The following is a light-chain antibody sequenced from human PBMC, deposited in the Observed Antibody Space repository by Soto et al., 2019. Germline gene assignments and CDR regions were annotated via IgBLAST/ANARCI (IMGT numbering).Light chain of an antibody. CDR1: QSISSS. CDR3: QQYSTYST. V-gene: IGKV1-5*01. CDR2: DAS. J-gene: IGKJ1*01. Sequence: DIQMTQSPSTLSASVGYRFTITCRASQSISSSLAWYQQKPGKAPKLLIYDASNLESGVPSIFSGSGSGTEFTLTISSLPPDDFATYYCQQYSTYSTFGQGTKVDIK.